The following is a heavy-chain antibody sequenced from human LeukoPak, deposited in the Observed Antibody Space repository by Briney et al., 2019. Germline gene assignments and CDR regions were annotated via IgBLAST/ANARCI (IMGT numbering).Heavy chain of an antibody. V-gene: IGHV4-59*01. CDR2: LFLSGAT. Sequence: SETLSLNCTVSDDFTSRFYWSWIRQPPGQGLEWIGHLFLSGATNYSPSLKSRLTMSVDTSKMHFSLRLTSVTAADTAVYFCARIDPLGFFDYWGQGMLVTVSS. CDR3: ARIDPLGFFDY. J-gene: IGHJ4*02. CDR1: DDFTSRFY. D-gene: IGHD3-10*01.